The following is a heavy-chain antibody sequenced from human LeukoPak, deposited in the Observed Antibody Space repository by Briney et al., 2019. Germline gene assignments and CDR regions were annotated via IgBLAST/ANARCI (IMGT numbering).Heavy chain of an antibody. D-gene: IGHD3-10*01. J-gene: IGHJ3*02. V-gene: IGHV4-4*07. Sequence: SETLSLTCTVSGGSISSYYWSWIRQPAGKGLEWIGRIHSSGSINYNPSLNHRVTMSLDTSKNQFSLKLTSVTAADTAVYYCARSDGYGLVGIWGQGTMVTVSS. CDR1: GGSISSYY. CDR3: ARSDGYGLVGI. CDR2: IHSSGSI.